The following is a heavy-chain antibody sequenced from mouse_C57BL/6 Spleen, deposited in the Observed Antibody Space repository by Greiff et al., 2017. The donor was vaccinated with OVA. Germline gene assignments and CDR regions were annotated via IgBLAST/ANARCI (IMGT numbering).Heavy chain of an antibody. CDR3: ARSWSLFDY. V-gene: IGHV1-61*01. Sequence: VQLQQPGAELVRPGSSVKLSCKASGYTFTSYWMDWVKQRPGQGLEWIGNIYPSDSETHYNQKFKDKATLTVDKSSSTAYMQLSSLTSEDSAVYYCARSWSLFDYWGQGTTLTVSS. CDR2: IYPSDSET. J-gene: IGHJ2*01. D-gene: IGHD1-1*02. CDR1: GYTFTSYW.